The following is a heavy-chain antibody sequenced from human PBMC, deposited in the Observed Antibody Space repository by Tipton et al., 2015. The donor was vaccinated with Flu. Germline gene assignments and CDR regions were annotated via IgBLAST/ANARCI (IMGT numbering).Heavy chain of an antibody. CDR1: GGTFSSYA. J-gene: IGHJ6*02. CDR3: AGGRYCSSTSCYAYYYYGMDV. D-gene: IGHD2-2*01. CDR2: IIPIFGTA. V-gene: IGHV1-69*01. Sequence: QLVQSGAEVRKPGSSVKVSCKASGGTFSSYAISWVRQAPGQGLEWMGGIIPIFGTANYAQKFQGRVTITADESTSTAYMELSSLRSEDTAVYYCAGGRYCSSTSCYAYYYYGMDVWGQGATVTVSS.